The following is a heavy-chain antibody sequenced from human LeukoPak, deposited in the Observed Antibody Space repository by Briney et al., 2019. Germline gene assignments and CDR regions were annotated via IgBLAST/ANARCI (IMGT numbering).Heavy chain of an antibody. Sequence: GGSLRLSCAACGFPFSIYTMSWVRRARGKGLECVSSIRGSSRHKYFADSVKGRFNISRDTAEHSLYPNMNSLSAEDTAVFHYARNANFAAGYYIDYWGQGTLHTVSS. CDR2: IRGSSRHK. V-gene: IGHV3-21*01. J-gene: IGHJ4*02. D-gene: IGHD6-13*01. CDR3: ARNANFAAGYYIDY. CDR1: GFPFSIYT.